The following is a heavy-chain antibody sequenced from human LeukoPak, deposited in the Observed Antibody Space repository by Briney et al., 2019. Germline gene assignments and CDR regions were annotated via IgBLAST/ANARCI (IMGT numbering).Heavy chain of an antibody. CDR2: ITSSGSYI. V-gene: IGHV3-21*01. D-gene: IGHD3-22*01. J-gene: IGHJ3*02. CDR3: ARKGYYDSGTFDI. Sequence: GGSLRLSCAVSGVSFGTYSMNWVRQAPGKGLEWVSSITSSGSYIYYADSVKGRFTISRDNANNSLYLQMNSLRAEDTAVYYCARKGYYDSGTFDIWGQGTMVTVSS. CDR1: GVSFGTYS.